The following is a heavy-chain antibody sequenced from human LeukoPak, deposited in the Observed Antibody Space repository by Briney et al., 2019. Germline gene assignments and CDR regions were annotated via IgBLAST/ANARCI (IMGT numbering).Heavy chain of an antibody. V-gene: IGHV3-66*01. CDR3: ARNWEYQLLSGLNYYYYYYMDV. J-gene: IGHJ6*03. Sequence: PGGSLRLSCAASGFTVSSNYMSWVRQAPGKGLEWVSVIYSGGSTYYADSVKGRFTISRDNSKNTLYLQMNSLRAEDTAVYYCARNWEYQLLSGLNYYYYYYMDVWGKGTTVTISS. D-gene: IGHD2-2*01. CDR2: IYSGGST. CDR1: GFTVSSNY.